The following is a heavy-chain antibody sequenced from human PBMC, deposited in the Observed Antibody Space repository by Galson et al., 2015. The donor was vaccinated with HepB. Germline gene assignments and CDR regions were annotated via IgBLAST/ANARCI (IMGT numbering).Heavy chain of an antibody. CDR3: ARSCDYSNSCY. J-gene: IGHJ4*02. D-gene: IGHD4-11*01. CDR1: GGSITTSSYY. CDR2: FHYSGST. Sequence: LSLTCTVSGGSITTSSYYWGWIRQPPGKGLEWVGSFHYSGSTYYNPSLKSRVTISVDTSKNQFSLKLSSVTAADTAVYYCARSCDYSNSCYWGQGTLVTVSS. V-gene: IGHV4-39*07.